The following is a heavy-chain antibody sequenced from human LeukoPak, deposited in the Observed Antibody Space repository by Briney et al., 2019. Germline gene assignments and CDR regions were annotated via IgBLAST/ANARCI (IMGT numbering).Heavy chain of an antibody. Sequence: SETLSPTCTVSGGSISSYYWSWIRQHAEKGLEWIGRIYNSGSTNYNPSLKSRVTMSVDMSKNQFSLKLSSVTAADTAVYYCARDSYYWGQGTLVTVSS. V-gene: IGHV4-4*07. CDR2: IYNSGST. J-gene: IGHJ4*02. CDR1: GGSISSYY. CDR3: ARDSYY.